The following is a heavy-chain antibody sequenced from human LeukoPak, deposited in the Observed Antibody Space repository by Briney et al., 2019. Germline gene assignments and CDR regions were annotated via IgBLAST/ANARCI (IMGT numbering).Heavy chain of an antibody. CDR1: GYSFTSYW. J-gene: IGHJ5*02. V-gene: IGHV5-51*01. CDR3: ARTMVRGFFAGHWFDP. Sequence: RGESLKISCKGSGYSFTSYWIGWVRQMPGKGLEWMGIIYPGDSDTRYSPSFQGQVTISADKSISTAYLQWSSLKASDTAMYYCARTMVRGFFAGHWFDPWGQGTLVTVSS. D-gene: IGHD3-10*01. CDR2: IYPGDSDT.